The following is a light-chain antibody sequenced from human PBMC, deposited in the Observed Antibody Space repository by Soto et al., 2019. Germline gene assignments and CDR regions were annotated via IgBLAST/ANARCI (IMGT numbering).Light chain of an antibody. CDR2: EVS. V-gene: IGLV2-14*01. J-gene: IGLJ1*01. Sequence: QSALTQPASVSGSPGQSIAISCTGTRSDVGAYNYVSWYQQHPGKAPKLMIYEVSNRPSGVSNRFSGSKSGNTASLTISGLQAEDEADYYCSSYTSSSPYVFGTGTKVT. CDR3: SSYTSSSPYV. CDR1: RSDVGAYNY.